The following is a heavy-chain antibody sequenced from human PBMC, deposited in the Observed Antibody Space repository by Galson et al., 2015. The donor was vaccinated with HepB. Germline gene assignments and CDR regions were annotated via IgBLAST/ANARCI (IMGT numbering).Heavy chain of an antibody. J-gene: IGHJ5*02. V-gene: IGHV3-20*01. Sequence: SLRLSCAASGFSFDDYGMSWVRQAPGKGLEWVSGINWNGNSKGYADSVKGRFTISRDNAKNSLYLQMNSLRAEDTALYHCARDVRNYFDSRGYYPNWFDPWGQGTLVTVSS. CDR3: ARDVRNYFDSRGYYPNWFDP. CDR1: GFSFDDYG. CDR2: INWNGNSK. D-gene: IGHD3-22*01.